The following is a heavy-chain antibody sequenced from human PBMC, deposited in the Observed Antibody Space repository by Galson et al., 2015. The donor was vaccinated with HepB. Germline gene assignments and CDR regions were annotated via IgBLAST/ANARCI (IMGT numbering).Heavy chain of an antibody. D-gene: IGHD2-2*01. CDR2: IKQDGSEK. V-gene: IGHV3-7*01. J-gene: IGHJ6*02. Sequence: SLRLSCAASGFTSSSYWMSWVRQAPGKGLEWVANIKQDGSEKYSVDSVKGRFTISRDNAKNSLYLQMNSLRAEDTAVYYCAREREDIVVVPAAMTAYYYYNMDVWGQGTTVTVSS. CDR3: AREREDIVVVPAAMTAYYYYNMDV. CDR1: GFTSSSYW.